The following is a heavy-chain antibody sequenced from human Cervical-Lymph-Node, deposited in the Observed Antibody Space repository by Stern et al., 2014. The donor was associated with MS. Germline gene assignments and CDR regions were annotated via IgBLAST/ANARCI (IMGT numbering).Heavy chain of an antibody. V-gene: IGHV3-33*01. Sequence: VQLVESGGGVVQPGRSLRLSCAASGFSFSRYAMHWVRQAPGKGLEWVALMWYDGSNPYYAASVTGRFTISRDNFKNTLYLQMNSLRAEDTAVYYCASAYSSSHYYFDYWGQGTLVTVSS. CDR3: ASAYSSSHYYFDY. J-gene: IGHJ4*02. CDR1: GFSFSRYA. CDR2: MWYDGSNP. D-gene: IGHD6-13*01.